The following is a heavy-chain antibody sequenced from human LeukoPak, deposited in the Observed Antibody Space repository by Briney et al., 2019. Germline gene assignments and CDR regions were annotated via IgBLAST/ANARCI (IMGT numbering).Heavy chain of an antibody. D-gene: IGHD2-2*01. J-gene: IGHJ4*01. CDR1: GYTFTYYY. CDR3: VIDGACSSTSCQNVDC. CDR2: INPHSGGT. V-gene: IGHV1-2*02. Sequence: ASVTVSCKASGYTFTYYYIHWVRQAPGQGLEWMGWINPHSGGTNYVEKFQGRVTMTRDTSISTAYMELSRLRSDDTAVYFCVIDGACSSTSCQNVDCCGQGTLVTVSS.